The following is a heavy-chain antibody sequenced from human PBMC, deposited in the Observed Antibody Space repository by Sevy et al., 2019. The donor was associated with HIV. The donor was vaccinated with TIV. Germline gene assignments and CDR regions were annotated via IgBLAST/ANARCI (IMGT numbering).Heavy chain of an antibody. CDR3: AKDTGGGRYLKDGFDI. J-gene: IGHJ3*02. Sequence: GGSLRLSCAASGFTFSSFAMSWVRQTPGKGLEWVSGLNGRGGRTYYPDSVKGRFTISGDNSKNTLYLQMNSLRAEDTAVYYCAKDTGGGRYLKDGFDIWGQGTMVTVSS. D-gene: IGHD1-26*01. CDR2: LNGRGGRT. CDR1: GFTFSSFA. V-gene: IGHV3-23*01.